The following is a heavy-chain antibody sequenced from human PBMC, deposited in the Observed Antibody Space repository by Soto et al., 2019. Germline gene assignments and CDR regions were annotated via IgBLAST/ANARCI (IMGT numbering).Heavy chain of an antibody. Sequence: GGSLRLSCAASGFTFSSYGMHWVRQAPGKGLEWVAVIWYDGSNKYYADSVKGRFTISRDNSKNTLYLQMNSLRAEDTAVYYCARGAGDSPYFDYWGQGTLVTVSS. D-gene: IGHD4-17*01. J-gene: IGHJ4*02. CDR3: ARGAGDSPYFDY. V-gene: IGHV3-33*01. CDR2: IWYDGSNK. CDR1: GFTFSSYG.